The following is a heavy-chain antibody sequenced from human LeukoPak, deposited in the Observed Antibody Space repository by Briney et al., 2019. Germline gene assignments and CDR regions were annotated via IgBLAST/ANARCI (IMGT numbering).Heavy chain of an antibody. Sequence: PGRSLRLSCAASGFTFSSYAMHWVRQAPGKGLEWVAVISYDGSNKYYADSVKGRFTISRDNSKNTLYLQMNSLRAEDTAIYYCADSNYWYPVDYWGQGTLVTVSS. CDR2: ISYDGSNK. CDR1: GFTFSSYA. CDR3: ADSNYWYPVDY. V-gene: IGHV3-30-3*01. D-gene: IGHD4-11*01. J-gene: IGHJ4*02.